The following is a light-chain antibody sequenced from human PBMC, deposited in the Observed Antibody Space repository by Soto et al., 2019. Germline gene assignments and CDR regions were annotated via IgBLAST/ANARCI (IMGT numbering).Light chain of an antibody. CDR1: QSVATNH. J-gene: IGKJ2*01. Sequence: DIVLTQSPGTLSLSPGERATLSSRASQSVATNHLAWYHQRPGQAPRLLIYGTSSRAAGIPDRFSASGSGTDFTLTISRLEPEDSAVYYCQQYDRSPYIFGPGTKLEIK. CDR2: GTS. CDR3: QQYDRSPYI. V-gene: IGKV3-20*01.